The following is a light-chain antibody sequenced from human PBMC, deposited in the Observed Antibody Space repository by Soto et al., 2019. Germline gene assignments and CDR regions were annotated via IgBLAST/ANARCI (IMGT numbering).Light chain of an antibody. Sequence: QSVLTPPASVSGSPGQSTTISCTGTSRDVGGYNYVSWYQQHPGKAPKLMIYEVSNRPSGVSNRFSGSKSGNTASLTISGLQAEDEADYYCSSYTSSSIDYVFGTGTKLTVL. CDR2: EVS. V-gene: IGLV2-14*01. CDR3: SSYTSSSIDYV. J-gene: IGLJ1*01. CDR1: SRDVGGYNY.